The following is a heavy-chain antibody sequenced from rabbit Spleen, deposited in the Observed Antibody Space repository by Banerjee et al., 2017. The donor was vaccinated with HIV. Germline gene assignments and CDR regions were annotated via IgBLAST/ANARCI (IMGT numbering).Heavy chain of an antibody. J-gene: IGHJ4*01. V-gene: IGHV1S45*01. CDR1: GFSFNDRDV. CDR2: INTATGKA. CDR3: LRGVISEWFDGRL. D-gene: IGHD1-1*01. Sequence: QEQLEESGGGLVKPEGSLTLTCKASGFSFNDRDVMSWVRQAPGKGLEWIACINTATGKAVYASWAKGRFTISRENAQNTLYLQINSLTAADTATYYCLRGVISEWFDGRLWGPGTLVTVS.